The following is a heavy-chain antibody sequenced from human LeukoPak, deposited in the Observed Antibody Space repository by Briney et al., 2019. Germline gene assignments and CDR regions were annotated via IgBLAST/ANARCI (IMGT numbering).Heavy chain of an antibody. Sequence: GGSLRLSCAASGFTFSSYAMSWVRQAPGKGLEWVSAISGSGGSTYYADSVKGRFTISRDNSKNTLYLQMSSLSPEDTAVYYCAKDLRASDFWSGNVDSWGQGTLVTVSS. CDR1: GFTFSSYA. J-gene: IGHJ4*02. D-gene: IGHD3-3*01. CDR3: AKDLRASDFWSGNVDS. V-gene: IGHV3-23*01. CDR2: ISGSGGST.